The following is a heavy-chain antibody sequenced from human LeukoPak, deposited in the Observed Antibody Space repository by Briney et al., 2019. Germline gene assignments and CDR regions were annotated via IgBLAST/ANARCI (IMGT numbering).Heavy chain of an antibody. D-gene: IGHD6-19*01. Sequence: GGSLRLSCAVSGFTFGNYAMTWVRQAPGEGLESVSSISTDGTPYYADSVKGRFTISRDNSKNTLYLQMNSLRAEDTAVYYCAKLGAGDYYSYMDVWGKGTTVTVSS. V-gene: IGHV3-23*01. CDR2: ISTDGTP. CDR1: GFTFGNYA. J-gene: IGHJ6*03. CDR3: AKLGAGDYYSYMDV.